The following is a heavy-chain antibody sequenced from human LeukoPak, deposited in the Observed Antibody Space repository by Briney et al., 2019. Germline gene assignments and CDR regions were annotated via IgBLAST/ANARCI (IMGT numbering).Heavy chain of an antibody. J-gene: IGHJ4*02. CDR1: GYSISSGYY. V-gene: IGHV4-38-2*02. CDR2: IYHSGIT. CDR3: ATLVSTRYYFDY. D-gene: IGHD5/OR15-5a*01. Sequence: SETLSLTCSVSGYSISSGYYWDWIRQPPGKGLEWIGNIYHSGITYYNHFNSSLKSRVTISIDTSKNQFSLRLTSVTAADTAVYFCATLVSTRYYFDYWGQGTLVTVSS.